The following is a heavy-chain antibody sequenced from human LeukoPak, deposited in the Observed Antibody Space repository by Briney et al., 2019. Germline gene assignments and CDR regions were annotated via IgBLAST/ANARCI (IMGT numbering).Heavy chain of an antibody. V-gene: IGHV4-39*01. J-gene: IGHJ6*03. CDR1: GFTFSSYSMN. Sequence: GSLRLSCAASGFTFSSYSMNWVRQPPGKGLEWIGSIYYSGSTYYNPSLKSRVTISVDTSKNQFSLKLSSVTAADTAVYYCARRAYPTKRELNYYYMDVWGKGTTVTVSS. CDR2: IYYSGST. D-gene: IGHD1-26*01. CDR3: ARRAYPTKRELNYYYMDV.